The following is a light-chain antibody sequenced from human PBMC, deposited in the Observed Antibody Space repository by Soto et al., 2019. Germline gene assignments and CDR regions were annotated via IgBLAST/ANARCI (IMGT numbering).Light chain of an antibody. CDR1: QNIFTY. CDR3: QQSYNAPLT. CDR2: AAS. J-gene: IGKJ1*01. V-gene: IGKV1-39*01. Sequence: DTQMTQSPSSLSASVGDRVTISCRASQNIFTYLNWYQQKPGKAPNLLIFAASNLQSGVPSRFSGSGSGTDFTLTISSLQREDFATYHCQQSYNAPLTFGQGTKVDIK.